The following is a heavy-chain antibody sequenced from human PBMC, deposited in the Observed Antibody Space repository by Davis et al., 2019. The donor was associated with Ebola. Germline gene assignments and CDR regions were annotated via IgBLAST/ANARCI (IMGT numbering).Heavy chain of an antibody. CDR3: ARDHWGCSSTRCFYGMDV. D-gene: IGHD2-2*01. J-gene: IGHJ6*02. V-gene: IGHV3-74*01. CDR1: GFRFSNFW. CDR2: INTDGSTT. Sequence: GESLKISCVASGFRFSNFWFHWVRQVPGKGLIWVSRINTDGSTTIYADSVKGRFTISRDNAKNSLYLQMNSLRAEDTAVYYCARDHWGCSSTRCFYGMDVWGQGTTVTVSS.